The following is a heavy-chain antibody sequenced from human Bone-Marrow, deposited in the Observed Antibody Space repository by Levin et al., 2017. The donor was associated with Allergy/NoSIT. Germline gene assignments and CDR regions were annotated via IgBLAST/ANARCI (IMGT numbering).Heavy chain of an antibody. CDR1: GLSFSFYG. J-gene: IGHJ4*02. CDR3: ATWTGSGAALTY. CDR2: IWFDGSNK. V-gene: IGHV3-33*01. D-gene: IGHD3/OR15-3a*01. Sequence: GGSLRLSCAASGLSFSFYGLHWVRQAPGKGLEWVAVIWFDGSNKYYGDSVQGRFIISRDNSQNMLYLQMNSLRDEDTAVYYCATWTGSGAALTYWGQGTLVTVSS.